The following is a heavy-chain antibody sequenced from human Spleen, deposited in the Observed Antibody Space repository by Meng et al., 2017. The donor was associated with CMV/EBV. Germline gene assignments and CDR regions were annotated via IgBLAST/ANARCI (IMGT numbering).Heavy chain of an antibody. Sequence: GESLKISCAASGFTFRSYAMNWVRQSPGKGLKWVSYISSSGTSIYYADSVKGRFTISRDNAKNSLFLQMSSLRAEDTAVYYCAREMTTVTTSWLDPWGQGTLVTVSS. CDR1: GFTFRSYA. J-gene: IGHJ5*02. CDR2: ISSSGTSI. CDR3: AREMTTVTTSWLDP. D-gene: IGHD4-17*01. V-gene: IGHV3-48*03.